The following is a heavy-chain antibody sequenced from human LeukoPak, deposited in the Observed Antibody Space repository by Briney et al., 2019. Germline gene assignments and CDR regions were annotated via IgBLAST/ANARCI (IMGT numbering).Heavy chain of an antibody. Sequence: GGSLRLSCAASGFNFGNYGMHWVRQAPGKGLEWVAFIRYDGSNKYYADSVKGRFTISRDNSKNTLYLQMNSLRAEDTAVYYCAKGSVLLWFGESTDYFDYWGQGTLVTVSS. V-gene: IGHV3-30*02. CDR1: GFNFGNYG. D-gene: IGHD3-10*01. CDR2: IRYDGSNK. CDR3: AKGSVLLWFGESTDYFDY. J-gene: IGHJ4*02.